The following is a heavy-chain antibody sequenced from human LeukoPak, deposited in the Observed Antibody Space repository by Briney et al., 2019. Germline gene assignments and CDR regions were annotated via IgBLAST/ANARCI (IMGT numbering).Heavy chain of an antibody. CDR1: GYTFTSYD. CDR3: ARGHMATIKDYYYYMTS. V-gene: IGHV1-8*01. J-gene: IGHJ6*03. D-gene: IGHD5-24*01. CDR2: MNPNSGNT. Sequence: ASVKVSCKASGYTFTSYDINWVRQATGQGLEWMGWMNPNSGNTGYAQKFQGRVTMTRNTSISTAYMELSSLRSEDTAVYYCARGHMATIKDYYYYMTSGAKGPRSPSP.